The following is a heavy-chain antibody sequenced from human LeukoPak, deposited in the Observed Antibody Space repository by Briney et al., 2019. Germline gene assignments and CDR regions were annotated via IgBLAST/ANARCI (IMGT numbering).Heavy chain of an antibody. D-gene: IGHD6-13*01. J-gene: IGHJ4*02. Sequence: GGPLRLSCAASGFTFSSYGMHWVRQAPGKGLEWVAFIRYVGSNKYYADSVKGRFTISRDNSKNTLYLQMNSLRAEDTAVYYCAKRASSSWYRDYWGQGTLVTVSS. CDR1: GFTFSSYG. V-gene: IGHV3-30*02. CDR2: IRYVGSNK. CDR3: AKRASSSWYRDY.